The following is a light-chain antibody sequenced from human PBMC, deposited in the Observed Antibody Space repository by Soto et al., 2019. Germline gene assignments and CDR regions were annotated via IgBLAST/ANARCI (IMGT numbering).Light chain of an antibody. CDR2: DAF. CDR1: QTVSRY. J-gene: IGKJ4*01. Sequence: EIVLTQSPATLSLSPGDRATLSCRASQTVSRYLSWYQQKPGQAPRLLIYDAFNRAPGIPARFSGSGSGTDFSLTISSLEPEDFAVYYCLQRGDWPPSFGGGTKVEI. V-gene: IGKV3-11*01. CDR3: LQRGDWPPS.